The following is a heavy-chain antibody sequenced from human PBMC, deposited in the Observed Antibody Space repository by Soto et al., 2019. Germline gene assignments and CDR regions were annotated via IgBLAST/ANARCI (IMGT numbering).Heavy chain of an antibody. CDR3: AREEKQLSRYGGDFDY. CDR1: DGSVNTGNYY. Sequence: QVQLQESGPGLVKPSETLSLTCSVSDGSVNTGNYYWSWIRQPPGKGLEWIGHIYYIGTTNYNPSLKSRVTISVHTAKSQFTLTVTSVTAADTAVYFCAREEKQLSRYGGDFDYWGQGILVTVSS. J-gene: IGHJ4*02. CDR2: IYYIGTT. V-gene: IGHV4-61*01. D-gene: IGHD3-16*01.